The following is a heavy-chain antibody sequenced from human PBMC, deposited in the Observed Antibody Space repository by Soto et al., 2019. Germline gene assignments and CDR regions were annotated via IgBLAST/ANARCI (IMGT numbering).Heavy chain of an antibody. CDR2: VGPYNSNT. V-gene: IGHV1-18*01. D-gene: IGHD3-10*01. CDR3: ARDLDGSGSYYTDY. Sequence: ASGKVSCKASGDSFRHYGISWVRQAPGQGLKWMGRVGPYNSNTHYAEQFQGRVTMTTDTSTSTAYMELRSLRTDDTAVYYCARDLDGSGSYYTDYWGQGTLVPVSS. CDR1: GDSFRHYG. J-gene: IGHJ4*02.